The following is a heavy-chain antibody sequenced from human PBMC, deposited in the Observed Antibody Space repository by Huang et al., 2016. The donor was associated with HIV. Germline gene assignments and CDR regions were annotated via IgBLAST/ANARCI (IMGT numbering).Heavy chain of an antibody. CDR3: AKDLVTYDSSGSV. J-gene: IGHJ4*02. CDR2: VSNSASSR. Sequence: EVHLLESGGGLVQPGGSLRLSCAASGFSFSSSVMSWVRQAPWGRLEWVSTVSNSASSRHYSDSVRGRFTISRDNSKDTLYLQMNSLRAEDTALYYCAKDLVTYDSSGSVWGQGTLVTVSS. V-gene: IGHV3-23*01. D-gene: IGHD3-22*01. CDR1: GFSFSSSV.